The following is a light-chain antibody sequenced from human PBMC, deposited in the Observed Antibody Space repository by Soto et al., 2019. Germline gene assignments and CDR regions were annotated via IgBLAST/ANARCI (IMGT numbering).Light chain of an antibody. CDR3: LQYNTWPLT. CDR2: GAS. CDR1: QSVSGN. Sequence: EIVITQSPSTLAVYPGDTVSLSCRTSQSVSGNLAWYQQKPGQAPRLLMYGASTRATGFPARFSGSRSDTEFTLTISSLEPEDFAVYYCLQYNTWPLTFGGGTKVDIK. V-gene: IGKV3-15*01. J-gene: IGKJ4*01.